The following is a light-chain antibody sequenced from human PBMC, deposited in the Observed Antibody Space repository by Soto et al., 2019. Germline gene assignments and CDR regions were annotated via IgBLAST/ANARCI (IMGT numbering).Light chain of an antibody. J-gene: IGKJ4*01. CDR1: QSVTGNY. CDR3: QQYGSTPRT. V-gene: IGKV3-20*01. CDR2: GAS. Sequence: PGARATLSCGASQSVTGNYLARFQQRPGQAPRLLIYGASTRASGIPDRFSGSGSGTDFTLIISRLEPEDFAVYYCQQYGSTPRTFGGGTNVEIK.